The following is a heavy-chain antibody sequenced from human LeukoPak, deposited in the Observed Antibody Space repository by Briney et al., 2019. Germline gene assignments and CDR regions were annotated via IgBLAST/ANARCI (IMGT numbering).Heavy chain of an antibody. CDR1: GFPFSSYS. CDR3: ARSIPYGTTWYGRSDY. D-gene: IGHD6-13*01. CDR2: IKPDGTTK. J-gene: IGHJ4*02. Sequence: GKSLRLSCAASGFPFSSYSMTWVRQAPGKGLEWVANIKPDGTTKFYVDSVKGRFTISRDNALNSLYLQMNSLRAEDTAIYYCARSIPYGTTWYGRSDYWGQGTLVTVSS. V-gene: IGHV3-7*03.